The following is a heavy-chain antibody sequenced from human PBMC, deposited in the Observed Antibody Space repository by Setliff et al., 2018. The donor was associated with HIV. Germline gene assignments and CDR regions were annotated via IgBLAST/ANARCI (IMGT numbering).Heavy chain of an antibody. Sequence: GGSLRLSCAASGFTFSSYAMSWVRQAPGKGLEWVSAISGGGGSTYYADSVKGRFTISRDNAKNSLYLQMSSLRAEDTAVYYCARERSYSGSFAFDMWGQGTVVTVSS. CDR3: ARERSYSGSFAFDM. V-gene: IGHV3-23*01. CDR2: ISGGGGST. D-gene: IGHD6-6*01. CDR1: GFTFSSYA. J-gene: IGHJ3*02.